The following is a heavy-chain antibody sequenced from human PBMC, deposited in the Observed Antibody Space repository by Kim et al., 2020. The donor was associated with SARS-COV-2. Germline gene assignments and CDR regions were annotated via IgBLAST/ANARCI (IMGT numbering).Heavy chain of an antibody. CDR2: INPSGGST. V-gene: IGHV1-46*01. J-gene: IGHJ4*02. CDR1: GYTFTSYY. CDR3: ARVMGYIAAAGTGKNYLDY. Sequence: ASVKVSCKASGYTFTSYYMHWVRQAPGQGLEWMGIINPSGGSTSYAQKFQGRVTMTRDTSTSTVYMELSSLRSEDTAVYYCARVMGYIAAAGTGKNYLDYWGQGTLVTVSS. D-gene: IGHD6-13*01.